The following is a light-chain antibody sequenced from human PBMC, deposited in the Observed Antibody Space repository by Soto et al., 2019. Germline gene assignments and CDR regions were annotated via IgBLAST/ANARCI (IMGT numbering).Light chain of an antibody. J-gene: IGLJ1*01. CDR2: DVT. Sequence: QSVLTQPHSVSGSPGQSVTISCTGTSSDVGGYSYVSWYQQHPGKAPELIIYDVTERPSGVPDRFSGSKSGNTASLTISGLQAEDEADYYCCSYTGSYSYVFGIGTKVTRP. CDR1: SSDVGGYSY. CDR3: CSYTGSYSYV. V-gene: IGLV2-11*01.